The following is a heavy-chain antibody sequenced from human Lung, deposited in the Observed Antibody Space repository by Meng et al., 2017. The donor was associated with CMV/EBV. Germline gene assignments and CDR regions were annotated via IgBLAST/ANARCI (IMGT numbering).Heavy chain of an antibody. J-gene: IGHJ4*01. CDR2: INHSGST. Sequence: SCAVYGGYFSGYYWSWIRQPPGKGLEWIGEINHSGSTNYNASLKSRVTISVDTSKNQFSLKLSSVTAADTAVYYYASDRIAAAATHDNWGQGTLVTVSS. CDR1: GGYFSGYY. D-gene: IGHD6-13*01. V-gene: IGHV4-34*01. CDR3: ASDRIAAAATHDN.